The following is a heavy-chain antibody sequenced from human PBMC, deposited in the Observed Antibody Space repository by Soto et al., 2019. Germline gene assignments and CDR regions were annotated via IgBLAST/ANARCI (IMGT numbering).Heavy chain of an antibody. J-gene: IGHJ6*02. D-gene: IGHD6-19*01. CDR3: AREGLSSGWFHYYGMDF. V-gene: IGHV4-4*07. CDR2: MYFSGST. Sequence: EALPLAGTDSGGRMSSYSRHWVRQPAGKGLEWIGRMYFSGSTSYSVSTNYDPSLKSRVTMSVDTSKNQFSLKLTSVSAADTAVYYCAREGLSSGWFHYYGMDFWGQGTTVLVSS. CDR1: GGRMSSYS.